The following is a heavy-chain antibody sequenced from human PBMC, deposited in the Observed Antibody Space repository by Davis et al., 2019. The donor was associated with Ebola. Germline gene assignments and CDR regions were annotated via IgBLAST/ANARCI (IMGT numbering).Heavy chain of an antibody. J-gene: IGHJ4*02. Sequence: ASVKVSCKASGYTFTTFYMHWVRQAPGQGLEWMGIINPSGGDTTYTLRFQGRVVMTRDKYTSTVYMELSSLTSDDTAVYYCVRGGGSYFDYWGQGTLVTVSS. D-gene: IGHD1-26*01. V-gene: IGHV1-46*03. CDR3: VRGGGSYFDY. CDR2: INPSGGDT. CDR1: GYTFTTFY.